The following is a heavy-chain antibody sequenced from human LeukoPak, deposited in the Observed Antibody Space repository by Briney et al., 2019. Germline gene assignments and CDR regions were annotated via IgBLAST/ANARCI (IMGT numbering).Heavy chain of an antibody. V-gene: IGHV3-23*01. CDR3: AKVPRTYYYDSSGYYYFDY. D-gene: IGHD3-22*01. J-gene: IGHJ4*02. CDR2: IRGSGGST. CDR1: GFPFTSYA. Sequence: GSLRLSCAASGFPFTSYAMSWVRQAPGKGLGWVSAIRGSGGSTYYADSVKGRFTISRDNSKNTLYLQMNSLRAEDTAVYYCAKVPRTYYYDSSGYYYFDYWGQGTLVTVSS.